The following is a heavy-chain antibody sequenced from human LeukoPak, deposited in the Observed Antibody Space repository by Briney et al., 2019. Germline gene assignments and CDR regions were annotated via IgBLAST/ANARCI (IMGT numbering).Heavy chain of an antibody. V-gene: IGHV3-11*01. Sequence: PGGSLRLSCAASGFTFSDYYMSWIRQAPGKGLEWVSYISDSGSAISYADSVRGRLTISRDNAKNSLYLQVNSLRAEDTAVYYCARVQSSSSRTFDFWGQGTLVTVSS. CDR2: ISDSGSAI. D-gene: IGHD6-6*01. J-gene: IGHJ4*02. CDR3: ARVQSSSSRTFDF. CDR1: GFTFSDYY.